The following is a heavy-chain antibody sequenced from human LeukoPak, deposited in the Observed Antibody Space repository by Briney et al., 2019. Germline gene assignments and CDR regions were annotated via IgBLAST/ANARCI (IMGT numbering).Heavy chain of an antibody. CDR3: ARGERSYYDY. J-gene: IGHJ4*02. CDR2: IYISGST. D-gene: IGHD1-26*01. Sequence: SETLSLTCTVSGGSISSYFWSWIRQPAGKGLEWIGRIYISGSTNYIPSLKSRVTMSVDTSRRQFSLKLSSVTAADTAVYFCARGERSYYDYWGQGTLVTVSS. V-gene: IGHV4-4*07. CDR1: GGSISSYF.